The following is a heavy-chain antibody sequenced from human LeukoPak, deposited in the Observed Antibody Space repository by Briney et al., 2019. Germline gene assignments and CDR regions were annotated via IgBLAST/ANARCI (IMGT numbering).Heavy chain of an antibody. J-gene: IGHJ3*02. Sequence: ASVKVSCKASGYTSTSPDINWVRQATGKGLEWLGWMNPSDNTGYAQKFQGRITMTRDTSINTAYMELSSLRSEDTAVYYCARYTHSYCFDIWGQGTMVTVSS. CDR3: ARYTHSYCFDI. D-gene: IGHD2-15*01. V-gene: IGHV1-8*02. CDR1: GYTSTSPD. CDR2: MNPSDNT.